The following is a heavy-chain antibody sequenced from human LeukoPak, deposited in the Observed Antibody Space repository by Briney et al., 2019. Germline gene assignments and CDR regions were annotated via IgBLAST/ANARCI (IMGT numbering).Heavy chain of an antibody. CDR3: ARGPYSSNWYVDY. CDR1: GFTLSSYE. J-gene: IGHJ4*02. CDR2: ISRTGNSI. D-gene: IGHD6-13*01. V-gene: IGHV3-48*03. Sequence: GGSLRLSCAASGFTLSSYEMNWVRLAPGKGLEWISYISRTGNSIYYADSVKGRFTISRDSAKNSLYLQRNSLRAEDTAVYYCARGPYSSNWYVDYWGQGTLVTVAS.